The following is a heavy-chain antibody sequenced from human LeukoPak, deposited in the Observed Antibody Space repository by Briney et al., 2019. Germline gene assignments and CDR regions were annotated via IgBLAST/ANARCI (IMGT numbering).Heavy chain of an antibody. V-gene: IGHV1-46*01. CDR3: ARDLRTYYYGSGSYPFDP. D-gene: IGHD3-10*01. Sequence: GASVKVSCKASGYTFTSYAMNWVRQAPGQGLEWMGIINPSGGSTSYAQKFQGRVTMTRDTSTSTVYMELSSLRSEDTAVYYCARDLRTYYYGSGSYPFDPWGQGTLVTVSS. J-gene: IGHJ5*02. CDR2: INPSGGST. CDR1: GYTFTSYA.